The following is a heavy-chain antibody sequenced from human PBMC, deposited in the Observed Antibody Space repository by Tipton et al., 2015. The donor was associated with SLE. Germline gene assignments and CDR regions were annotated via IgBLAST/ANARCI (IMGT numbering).Heavy chain of an antibody. J-gene: IGHJ6*02. CDR3: ARGELRGSLYYYYGMDV. CDR2: IYHSGST. D-gene: IGHD3-10*01. V-gene: IGHV4-30-2*01. CDR1: GGSISDTNYY. Sequence: TLSLTCTVSGGSISDTNYYWGWIRQPPGKGLEWIGYIYHSGSTYYNPSLKSRVTISADRSKNQFSLKLSSVTAADTAVYYCARGELRGSLYYYYGMDVWGQGTTVTVSS.